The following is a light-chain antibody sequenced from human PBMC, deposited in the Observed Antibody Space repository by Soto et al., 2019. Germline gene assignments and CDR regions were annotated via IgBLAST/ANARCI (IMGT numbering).Light chain of an antibody. J-gene: IGKJ1*01. CDR2: KAP. CDR1: QNISNW. CDR3: EPYYGSPGT. Sequence: IQMTRSPSTLSASVGDRVTITCRAMQNISNWLACYQQKAGKAPKPLIYKAPSLESGVPSRFSGGGSGKEFTLTIGRLQPDDFATYCFEPYYGSPGTFSQRTHVEI. V-gene: IGKV1-5*03.